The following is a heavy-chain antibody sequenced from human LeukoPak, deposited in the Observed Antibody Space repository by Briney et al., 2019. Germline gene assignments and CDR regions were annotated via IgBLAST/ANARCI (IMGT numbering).Heavy chain of an antibody. CDR2: VYATGTT. CDR3: ARLATPSTMAARGRSWFES. J-gene: IGHJ5*01. CDR1: SGSLTGYY. Sequence: SETLSLTCTVSSGSLTGYYWSWIRQPPGKGLEWIAYVYATGTTNYNPSLKTRATISMDTSKNQLSLTLSPVTAADTAVYYCARLATPSTMAARGRSWFESWGQGTLVTVSS. V-gene: IGHV4-59*01. D-gene: IGHD6-6*01.